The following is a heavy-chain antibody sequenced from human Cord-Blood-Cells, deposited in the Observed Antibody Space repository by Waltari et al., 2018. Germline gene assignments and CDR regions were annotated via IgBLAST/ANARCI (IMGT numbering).Heavy chain of an antibody. CDR2: IIPIFGTA. D-gene: IGHD1-26*01. CDR3: ARMWVSREYGMDV. Sequence: QVQLVQSGAEVKKPGSSVKGSCKASGGTFSSYAISGVRQAPGQGLEWMGGIIPIFGTANYAQKFQGRVTITADKSTSTAYMELSSLRSEDTDVYYCARMWVSREYGMDVWGQGTTVTVSS. J-gene: IGHJ6*02. V-gene: IGHV1-69*06. CDR1: GGTFSSYA.